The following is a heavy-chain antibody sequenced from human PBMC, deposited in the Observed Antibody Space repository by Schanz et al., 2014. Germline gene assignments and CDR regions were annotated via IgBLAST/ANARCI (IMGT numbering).Heavy chain of an antibody. Sequence: EVQVVESGGGLVQPGGSLRLSCAASGFSFVDAWMSWVRQAPGKGLEWVAYIKHDGSEKYHVDSVKGRFTISRDNAKGSVYLQMNSLRAEDTAVYYCVRDTDYHFDYWGQGTLVTVSS. CDR1: GFSFVDAW. D-gene: IGHD4-17*01. CDR3: VRDTDYHFDY. V-gene: IGHV3-7*01. J-gene: IGHJ4*02. CDR2: IKHDGSEK.